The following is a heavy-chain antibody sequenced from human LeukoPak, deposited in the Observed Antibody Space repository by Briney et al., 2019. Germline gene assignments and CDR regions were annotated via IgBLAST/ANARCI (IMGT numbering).Heavy chain of an antibody. CDR1: VFSSSSDA. J-gene: IGHJ4*02. CDR3: AKATTGYSSGRYPAWPVDY. Sequence: GGLGHSCVSSVFSSSSDAVCRVRPAPGKRREWVSGIFGSGGSTNYTDSVKSAFTLSREISQNTVYMQMSTGRAEDTAIYNCAKATTGYSSGRYPAWPVDYWGERTLVTVSS. V-gene: IGHV3-23*01. CDR2: IFGSGGST. D-gene: IGHD6-19*01.